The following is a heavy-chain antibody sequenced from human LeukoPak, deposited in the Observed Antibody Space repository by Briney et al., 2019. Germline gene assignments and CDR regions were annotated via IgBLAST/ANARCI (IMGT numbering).Heavy chain of an antibody. J-gene: IGHJ4*02. CDR3: ARDPISSGYYFDY. CDR1: GFTFSSYS. CDR2: ISSSSSTI. Sequence: PGGSLRLSCAASGFTFSSYSMNCVRQAPGKGLEWVSYISSSSSTIDYADSVKGRFTIYRDNAKNSMYLQMNSLRDEDTAVYHCARDPISSGYYFDYWGQGTLVTVSS. D-gene: IGHD6-19*01. V-gene: IGHV3-48*02.